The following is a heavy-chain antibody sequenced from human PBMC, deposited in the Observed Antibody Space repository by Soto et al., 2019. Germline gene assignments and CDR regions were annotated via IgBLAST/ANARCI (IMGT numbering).Heavy chain of an antibody. CDR3: ASYYGSGSYKGKNY. V-gene: IGHV4-34*01. Sequence: QVQLQQWGAGLLKPSETLSLTCAVYGGSFSGYYWSWIRQPPGKGLEWIGEINHSGSTNYNPSLTSRLTISVDTSKNQFSLKLSSVTAADTAVYYCASYYGSGSYKGKNYWGQGTLVTVSS. CDR1: GGSFSGYY. J-gene: IGHJ4*02. D-gene: IGHD3-10*01. CDR2: INHSGST.